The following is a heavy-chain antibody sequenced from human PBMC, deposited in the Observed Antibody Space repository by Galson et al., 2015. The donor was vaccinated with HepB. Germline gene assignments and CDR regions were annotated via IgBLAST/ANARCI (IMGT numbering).Heavy chain of an antibody. CDR1: GFSLSTSGMC. Sequence: PALVKPTQTLTLTCTFSGFSLSTSGMCVSWIRQPPGKALEWLALIDWDDDKYYSTSLKTRLTISKDTSKNQVVLTMTNMDPVDTATYYCARIRFPYYYDSSGYYFDYWGQGTLVTVSS. D-gene: IGHD3-22*01. J-gene: IGHJ4*02. CDR2: IDWDDDK. V-gene: IGHV2-70*01. CDR3: ARIRFPYYYDSSGYYFDY.